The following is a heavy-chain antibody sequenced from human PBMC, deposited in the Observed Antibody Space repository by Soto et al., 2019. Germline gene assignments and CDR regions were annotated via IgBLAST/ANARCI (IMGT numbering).Heavy chain of an antibody. CDR3: AKGSADTSRYYYDAAGDY. CDR2: ISGSGGST. D-gene: IGHD3-22*01. J-gene: IGHJ4*02. CDR1: GFTFSSYA. Sequence: GGSLRLSCAASGFTFSSYAMSWVRQAPGKGLEWVSAISGSGGSTYYADSVKGRFTISRGNSKNTLYLQMNSLRAEDTAVYYCAKGSADTSRYYYDAAGDYWGQGTLVTVSS. V-gene: IGHV3-23*01.